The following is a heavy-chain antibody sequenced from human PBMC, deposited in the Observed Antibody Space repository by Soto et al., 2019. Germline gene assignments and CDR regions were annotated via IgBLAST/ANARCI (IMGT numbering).Heavy chain of an antibody. J-gene: IGHJ4*02. V-gene: IGHV1-3*01. D-gene: IGHD3-22*01. CDR2: INAGNGNT. CDR1: GYTFATYA. CDR3: ARIAYYYDSSGYYAFDC. Sequence: ASVKVSCKASGYTFATYAMHWVRQAPGQRLEWMGWINAGNGNTQYSQKFQGRVTITKDTSASTAYMELSSLRSEDTAVYYCARIAYYYDSSGYYAFDCWGQGTLVTVSS.